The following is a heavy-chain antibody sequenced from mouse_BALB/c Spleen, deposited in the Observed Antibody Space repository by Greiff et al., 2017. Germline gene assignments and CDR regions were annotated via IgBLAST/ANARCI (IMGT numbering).Heavy chain of an antibody. CDR1: GFTFSSYA. CDR3: ARDFDY. J-gene: IGHJ2*01. Sequence: EVKLQESGGGLVKPGGSLKLSCAASGFTFSSYAMSWVRQTPEKRLEWVATISSGGSYTYYPDSVKGRFTISRDNAKNTLYLQMSSLRSEDTAMYYCARDFDYWGQGTTLTVSS. CDR2: ISSGGSYT. V-gene: IGHV5-9-3*01.